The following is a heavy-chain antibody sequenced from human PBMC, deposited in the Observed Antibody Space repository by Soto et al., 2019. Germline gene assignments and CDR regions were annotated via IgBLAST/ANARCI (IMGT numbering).Heavy chain of an antibody. Sequence: QVQLQESGPGLVKPSQNLSLTCTVSGHSITSGTYYLSRTRQYPGKGLDWIGYINYNGTPYYNPSLKSRVTISLDTSKNQFDLKLRSVTAADTAIYYCAIHCRGGTCYPANYFDYWGQGALVIVSS. CDR3: AIHCRGGTCYPANYFDY. CDR2: INYNGTP. V-gene: IGHV4-31*03. J-gene: IGHJ4*02. CDR1: GHSITSGTYY. D-gene: IGHD2-15*01.